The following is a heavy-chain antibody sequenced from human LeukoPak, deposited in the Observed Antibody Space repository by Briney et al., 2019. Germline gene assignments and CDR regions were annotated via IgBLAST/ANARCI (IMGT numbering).Heavy chain of an antibody. J-gene: IGHJ4*02. V-gene: IGHV4-34*01. D-gene: IGHD3-10*01. CDR3: ARGGYYYGSGRTRGDY. Sequence: PSETLSLTCAVYGGSFSGYYWSWIRQPPGKGLEWIGEINHSGSTNYNPSLKSRVTISVDTSKNQFSLKLSSVTAADTAVYYCARGGYYYGSGRTRGDYWGQGTLVTVSS. CDR2: INHSGST. CDR1: GGSFSGYY.